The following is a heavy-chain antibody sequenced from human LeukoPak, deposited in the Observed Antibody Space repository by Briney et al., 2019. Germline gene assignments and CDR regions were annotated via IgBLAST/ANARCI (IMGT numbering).Heavy chain of an antibody. CDR1: GYTSTSYG. V-gene: IGHV1-18*01. D-gene: IGHD6-19*01. CDR3: ARESRLIAVAGLIYYYYGMDV. CDR2: ISAYNGNT. Sequence: GASVKVSCKASGYTSTSYGISRVRQAPGQGLEWMGWISAYNGNTNYAQKLQGRVTMTTDTSTSTAYMELRSLRSDDTAVYYCARESRLIAVAGLIYYYYGMDVWGQGTTVTVSS. J-gene: IGHJ6*02.